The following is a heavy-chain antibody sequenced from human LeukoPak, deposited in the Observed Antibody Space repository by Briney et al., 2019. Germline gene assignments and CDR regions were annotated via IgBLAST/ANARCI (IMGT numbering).Heavy chain of an antibody. V-gene: IGHV3-30-3*01. Sequence: GRSLRLSCAASGFTFSSYAMHWVRQAPGKGLEWVAIISFDGSIKYYADSVKGRFTISRDNSKNTLYLQMNSLRAEDTAVYYCARETDVSAFDYWGQGTLVTVSS. CDR3: ARETDVSAFDY. CDR1: GFTFSSYA. CDR2: ISFDGSIK. J-gene: IGHJ4*02.